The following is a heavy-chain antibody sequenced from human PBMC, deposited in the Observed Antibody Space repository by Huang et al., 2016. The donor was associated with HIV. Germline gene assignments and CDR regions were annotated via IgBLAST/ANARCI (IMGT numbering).Heavy chain of an antibody. V-gene: IGHV1-69*01. J-gene: IGHJ2*01. Sequence: QVQLVQSAAEVKKPGSSVKVSCEASGGPFSSYAISWVRQAPGKGLEGREGIIPSLGTTNYTRKCQGRVTITADESSSTAYMELRSLRSEDTAVYYCARASGRIQLPGGYFDLWGRGTLVTVSS. D-gene: IGHD1-1*01. CDR3: ARASGRIQLPGGYFDL. CDR1: GGPFSSYA. CDR2: IIPSLGTT.